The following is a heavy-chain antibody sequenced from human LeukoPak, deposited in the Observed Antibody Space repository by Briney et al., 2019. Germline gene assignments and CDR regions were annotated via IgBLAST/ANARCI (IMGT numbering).Heavy chain of an antibody. J-gene: IGHJ4*02. D-gene: IGHD4-11*01. Sequence: GGSLRLSCAASGFTFSSFSMNWVRQAPGEGLEWVSNIRSDSSTTWYADSVKGRFTVPRDNAKNSLYLQLTSLTVEDTAVYYCVRDLNYVFDYWGQGTLVTVSS. V-gene: IGHV3-48*01. CDR3: VRDLNYVFDY. CDR1: GFTFSSFS. CDR2: IRSDSSTT.